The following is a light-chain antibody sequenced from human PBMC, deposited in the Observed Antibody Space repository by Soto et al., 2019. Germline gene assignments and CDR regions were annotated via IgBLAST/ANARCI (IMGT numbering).Light chain of an antibody. J-gene: IGKJ5*01. V-gene: IGKV3-11*01. CDR1: QSVNSY. CDR3: KQRSNWPPT. CDR2: GAS. Sequence: EIVLTQSPATLSLAPGERATLSCRASQSVNSYLAWYQQKPGLAPRLLIYGASSRATGIPDRFSGSGSGTEFTLKIRRLEPEDFAVYYCKQRSNWPPTFGQGKRRETK.